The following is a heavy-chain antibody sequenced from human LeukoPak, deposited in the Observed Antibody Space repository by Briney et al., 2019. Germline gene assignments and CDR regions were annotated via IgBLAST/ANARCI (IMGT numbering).Heavy chain of an antibody. Sequence: PSETLSLTCTVSGGSISISNYYWGWVRQPPGKGLEWIGNIYYSGSTYYNPSLKSRVTISVDPSKNHFSLKLSSVTAADTAVYYCARLVAVAGVFDYWGQGTLVTVSS. CDR2: IYYSGST. CDR3: ARLVAVAGVFDY. D-gene: IGHD6-19*01. CDR1: GGSISISNYY. J-gene: IGHJ4*02. V-gene: IGHV4-39*02.